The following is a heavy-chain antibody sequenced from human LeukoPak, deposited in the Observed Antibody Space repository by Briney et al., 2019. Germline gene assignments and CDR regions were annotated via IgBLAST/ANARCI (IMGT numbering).Heavy chain of an antibody. CDR2: ISYDGSNK. CDR1: GFTFSSYG. V-gene: IGHV3-30*18. J-gene: IGHJ4*02. CDR3: AKDPGDIVVVVAAHFDY. Sequence: GGSLRLSCAASGFTFSSYGMHWVRQAPGKGLEWVAVISYDGSNKHYADSVKGRFTISRDNSKNTLYLQMNSLRAEDTAVYYCAKDPGDIVVVVAAHFDYWGQGTLVTVSS. D-gene: IGHD2-15*01.